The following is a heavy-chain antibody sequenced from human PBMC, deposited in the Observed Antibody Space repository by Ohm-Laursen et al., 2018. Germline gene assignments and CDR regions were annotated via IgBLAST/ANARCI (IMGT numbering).Heavy chain of an antibody. D-gene: IGHD2-15*01. CDR3: ARRGTYCSAGTCYGNWFDP. V-gene: IGHV1-18*01. CDR1: GYTFTSFG. J-gene: IGHJ5*02. CDR2: ISARNGDT. Sequence: SSVQVSCKTSGYTFTSFGITWVRQAPGQGLEWMGGISARNGDTDYAPKFQGRLTMTTDTSTTTAYMELGSLRSDDTAVYYCARRGTYCSAGTCYGNWFDPWGQGTLVTVSS.